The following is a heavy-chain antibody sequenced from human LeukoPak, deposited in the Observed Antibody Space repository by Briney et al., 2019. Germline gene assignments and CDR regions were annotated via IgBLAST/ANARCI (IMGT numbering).Heavy chain of an antibody. J-gene: IGHJ4*02. Sequence: GGSLRLSCAASGFTFSDYFMSWVRQAPGKGLEWLSYISGRGNYVDYAESLKGRITISRDNAKNSLYLQMNSLRAEDTAVYYCARSGIGATGIDYWGQGTLVTVSS. CDR3: ARSGIGATGIDY. V-gene: IGHV3-11*06. CDR2: ISGRGNYV. CDR1: GFTFSDYF. D-gene: IGHD6-13*01.